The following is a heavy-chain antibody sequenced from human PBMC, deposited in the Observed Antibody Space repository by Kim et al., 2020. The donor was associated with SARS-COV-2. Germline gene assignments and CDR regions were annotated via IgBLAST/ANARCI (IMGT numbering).Heavy chain of an antibody. V-gene: IGHV3-9*01. D-gene: IGHD2-2*01. J-gene: IGHJ4*02. CDR3: VKDRGSSVWGGFDY. Sequence: ADSVKCRFTISRDNAKNFLYLQMNTLGAEDTAFYYCVKDRGSSVWGGFDYWGQGTLVTVSS.